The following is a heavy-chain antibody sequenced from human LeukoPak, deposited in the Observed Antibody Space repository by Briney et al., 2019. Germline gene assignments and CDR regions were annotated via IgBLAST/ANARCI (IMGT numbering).Heavy chain of an antibody. Sequence: SETLSLTCTVSGGSISSYYWGWIRQPPGKGLEWIGSIYYSGSTYYNPSLKSRVTISVDTSKNQFSLKLSSVTAADTAVYYCASIYDYVSWFDPWGQGTLVTVSS. CDR3: ASIYDYVSWFDP. CDR2: IYYSGST. CDR1: GGSISSYY. J-gene: IGHJ5*02. D-gene: IGHD3-16*01. V-gene: IGHV4-39*01.